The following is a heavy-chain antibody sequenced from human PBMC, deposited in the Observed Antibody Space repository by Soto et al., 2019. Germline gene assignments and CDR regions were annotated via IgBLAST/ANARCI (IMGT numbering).Heavy chain of an antibody. V-gene: IGHV2-5*02. CDR2: IYWDDDK. D-gene: IGHD3-22*01. Sequence: QITLKESGPTLVKPTQTLTLTCTFSGFSLSTSGVGVGWIRQPPGKALEWLALIYWDDDKRYSPSLKSRLTITKXXSXNXXVLTMTNMDPVDTATYYCAHFAIVVVPIPMYYFDYWGQGTLVTVSS. J-gene: IGHJ4*02. CDR3: AHFAIVVVPIPMYYFDY. CDR1: GFSLSTSGVG.